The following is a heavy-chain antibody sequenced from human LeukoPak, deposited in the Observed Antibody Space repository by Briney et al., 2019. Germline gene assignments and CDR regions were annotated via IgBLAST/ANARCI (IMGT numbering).Heavy chain of an antibody. J-gene: IGHJ4*02. CDR3: ARMGRMIVPRVGAY. Sequence: GGSLRLSCAASGFTFSSYWMSWVPQAPGKGLEWVANIKQDGSEKYYVDSVKGRFTISRDNAKNSLYLQMNSLRAEDTAVYYCARMGRMIVPRVGAYWGQGTLVTVYS. CDR1: GFTFSSYW. V-gene: IGHV3-7*01. CDR2: IKQDGSEK. D-gene: IGHD3-22*01.